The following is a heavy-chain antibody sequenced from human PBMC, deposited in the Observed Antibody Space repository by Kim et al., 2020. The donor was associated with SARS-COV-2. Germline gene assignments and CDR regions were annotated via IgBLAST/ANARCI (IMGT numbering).Heavy chain of an antibody. V-gene: IGHV4-4*02. Sequence: SETLSLTCAVSGGSISSSNWWSWVRQPPGKGLEWIGEIYHSGSTNYNPSLKSRVTISVDKSKNQFSLKLSSVTAADTAVYYCARGRTITIFGVVKAPGWFDPWGQGTLVTVSS. D-gene: IGHD3-3*01. J-gene: IGHJ5*02. CDR1: GGSISSSNW. CDR3: ARGRTITIFGVVKAPGWFDP. CDR2: IYHSGST.